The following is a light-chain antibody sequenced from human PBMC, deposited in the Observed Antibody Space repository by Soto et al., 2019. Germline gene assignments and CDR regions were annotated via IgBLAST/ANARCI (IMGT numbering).Light chain of an antibody. CDR3: QQRYNSPPT. J-gene: IGKJ1*01. Sequence: IVLTQSPATLSLSPGERATLSCRASQYVSSFLAWYQQKAGQAPRLLIYDSSHRATGIPARFSGSGSGTDFSLTINRLEPEDFALYYCQQRYNSPPTFGQGPKVDIK. CDR2: DSS. V-gene: IGKV3-11*01. CDR1: QYVSSF.